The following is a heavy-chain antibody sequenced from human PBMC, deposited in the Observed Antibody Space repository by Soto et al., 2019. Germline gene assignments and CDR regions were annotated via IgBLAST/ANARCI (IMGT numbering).Heavy chain of an antibody. CDR1: GGSISSYY. CDR3: ARHDYYYYGMDV. J-gene: IGHJ6*02. Sequence: SETLSLTCAVSGGSISSYYWSWIRQPPGKGLEWIGYIYYSGSTNYNPSLKSRVTISVDTSKNQFSLKLSSVTAADTAVYYCARHDYYYYGMDVWGQGTTVTVSS. CDR2: IYYSGST. V-gene: IGHV4-59*01.